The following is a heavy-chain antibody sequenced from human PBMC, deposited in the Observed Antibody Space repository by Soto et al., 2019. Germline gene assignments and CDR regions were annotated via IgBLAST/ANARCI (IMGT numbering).Heavy chain of an antibody. Sequence: GGSLRLSCAASGFTFSSYGMHWVRQAPGKGLEWVAVIWYDGSNKYYADSVKGRFTISRDNSKNTLYLQMNSLRAEDTAVYYCARDPHRFFHGGLTSFWFDPWGQGTLVTVSS. J-gene: IGHJ5*02. CDR3: ARDPHRFFHGGLTSFWFDP. V-gene: IGHV3-33*01. D-gene: IGHD3-3*01. CDR2: IWYDGSNK. CDR1: GFTFSSYG.